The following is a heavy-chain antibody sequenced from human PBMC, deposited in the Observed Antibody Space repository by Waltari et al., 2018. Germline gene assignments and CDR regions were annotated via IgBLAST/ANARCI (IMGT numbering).Heavy chain of an antibody. Sequence: EERLVESGGGLVKPGGSLRLSCVASGFRFSDYDLNWVRQAPGTGLEWLSSIVGTHSNSFYAESVRGRFTVSRDNSKNSLYLEMSNVRAEDTGLYYCTRDLYGSGGDWFDPWGQGTLVTVSS. CDR2: IVGTHSNS. CDR1: GFRFSDYD. J-gene: IGHJ5*02. D-gene: IGHD3-10*01. CDR3: TRDLYGSGGDWFDP. V-gene: IGHV3-21*03.